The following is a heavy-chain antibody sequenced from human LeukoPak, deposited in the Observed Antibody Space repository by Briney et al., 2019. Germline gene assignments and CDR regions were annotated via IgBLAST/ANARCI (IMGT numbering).Heavy chain of an antibody. J-gene: IGHJ6*03. CDR3: ASLTYYDFWSGSYYMDV. V-gene: IGHV4-39*07. CDR2: IYHSGST. D-gene: IGHD3-3*01. Sequence: PSETLSLTCTVSGGSISSGSYYWSWIRQPPGKGLEWIGSIYHSGSTYYNPSLKSRVTILVDTSKNQFSLKLSSVTAADTAVYYCASLTYYDFWSGSYYMDVWGKGTTVTVSS. CDR1: GGSISSGSYY.